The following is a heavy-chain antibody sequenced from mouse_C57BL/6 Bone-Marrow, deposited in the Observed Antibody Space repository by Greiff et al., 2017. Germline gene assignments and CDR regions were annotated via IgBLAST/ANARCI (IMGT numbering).Heavy chain of an antibody. Sequence: EVQRVESGPGLVKPSQSLSLTCSVTGYSITSGYYWNWIRQFPGNKLEWMGYISYDGSNNYNPSLKNRISITRDTTKNQFFLKLNSVTTEDTATYYCARQGVTTRAWFAYWGQGTLVTVSA. D-gene: IGHD2-2*01. CDR3: ARQGVTTRAWFAY. CDR2: ISYDGSN. J-gene: IGHJ3*01. CDR1: GYSITSGYY. V-gene: IGHV3-6*01.